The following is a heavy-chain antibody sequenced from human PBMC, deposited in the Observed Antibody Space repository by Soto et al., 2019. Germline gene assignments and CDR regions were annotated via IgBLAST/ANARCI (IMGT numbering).Heavy chain of an antibody. J-gene: IGHJ2*01. CDR2: ISFSDGGT. D-gene: IGHD2-15*01. CDR1: GFTFSSYA. V-gene: IGHV3-23*01. Sequence: EQLLESGGGLIQPGGSLRLACAASGFTFSSYAMTWVRQAPGKGLEWVSSISFSDGGTYYADSVKGRLTISRDNSKNTLFLQMNSLRVEDTAVYYCVKDDRILGRRYFDLWGRGTVVTVSS. CDR3: VKDDRILGRRYFDL.